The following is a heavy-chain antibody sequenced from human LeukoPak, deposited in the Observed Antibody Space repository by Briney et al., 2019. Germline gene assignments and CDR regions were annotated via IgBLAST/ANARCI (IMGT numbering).Heavy chain of an antibody. CDR1: GYSFTSYW. CDR2: IYPGDSDT. V-gene: IGHV5-51*01. Sequence: GESLKISCKGSGYSFTSYWIGWVRQMPGKGLEWMGIIYPGDSDTRYSPSFQGQVTISADKSISTAYLQWSSLKASDTAMYYCARRAPAAKYPNYYYYMDVWGKGTTVTVSS. D-gene: IGHD2-2*01. CDR3: ARRAPAAKYPNYYYYMDV. J-gene: IGHJ6*03.